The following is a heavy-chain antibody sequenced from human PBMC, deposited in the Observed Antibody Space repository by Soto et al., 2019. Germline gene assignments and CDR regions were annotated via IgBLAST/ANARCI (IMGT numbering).Heavy chain of an antibody. Sequence: QVQLVESGGGVVQPGRSLRLSCAASGFTFSSYAMHWVRQAPGKGLEWVAVISYDGSNKYYADSVKGRFTISRDNSKNTLYLQMNSLRAEDTAVYYCARPRPGYSYAFDIWGQGTMVTVSS. J-gene: IGHJ3*02. CDR2: ISYDGSNK. V-gene: IGHV3-30-3*01. CDR1: GFTFSSYA. CDR3: ARPRPGYSYAFDI. D-gene: IGHD3-22*01.